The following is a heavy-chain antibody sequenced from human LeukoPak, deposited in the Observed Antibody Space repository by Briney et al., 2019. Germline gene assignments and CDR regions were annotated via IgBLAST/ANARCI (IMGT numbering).Heavy chain of an antibody. Sequence: PSETLSLTCAVYGGSFSGYYWSWIRQPPGKGLEWIGEINHSGSTNYNPSLKSRVTISVDTSKNQFSLKLSSVTAADTAVYYCARLPFRSRIYGSGVLDVWGQGTTVTVSS. D-gene: IGHD3-10*01. J-gene: IGHJ6*02. V-gene: IGHV4-34*01. CDR1: GGSFSGYY. CDR3: ARLPFRSRIYGSGVLDV. CDR2: INHSGST.